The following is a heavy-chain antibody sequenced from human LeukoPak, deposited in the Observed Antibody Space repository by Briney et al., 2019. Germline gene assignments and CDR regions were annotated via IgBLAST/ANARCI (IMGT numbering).Heavy chain of an antibody. CDR3: ARRGGSYSHSDF. CDR2: VSPYTGNT. D-gene: IGHD1-26*01. J-gene: IGHJ4*02. Sequence: GASVKVSCKASGYTFTTYGIIWVRQAPGQGLEWMGWVSPYTGNTDYAQKLQGRVTMTTDTSTSTAYMELRTLRPDDTAVYYCARRGGSYSHSDFWGQGTLVTASS. V-gene: IGHV1-18*01. CDR1: GYTFTTYG.